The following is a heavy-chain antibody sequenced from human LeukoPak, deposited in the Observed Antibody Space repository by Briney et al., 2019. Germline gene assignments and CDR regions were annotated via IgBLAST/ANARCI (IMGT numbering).Heavy chain of an antibody. CDR3: AKAGYSSSWSFDY. D-gene: IGHD6-13*01. Sequence: GGSLRLSCAASGFTFSSYGMHWVRQAPGKGLEWAAVISYDGSNKYYADSVKGRFTISRDNSKNTLYLQMNSLRAEDTAVYYCAKAGYSSSWSFDYWGQGTLVTVSS. J-gene: IGHJ4*02. CDR2: ISYDGSNK. CDR1: GFTFSSYG. V-gene: IGHV3-30*18.